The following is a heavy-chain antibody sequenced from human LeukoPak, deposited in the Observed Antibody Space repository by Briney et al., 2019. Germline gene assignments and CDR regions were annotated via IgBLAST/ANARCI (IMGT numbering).Heavy chain of an antibody. J-gene: IGHJ5*02. Sequence: SVKVSCKASGGTFSNYAIGWVRQAPEQGLEWVGRIIPVLGMVDLAQKFQGRVTITADKSTSTAYMELRSLRSDDTAVYYCARGLARKGGIAAVWVWFDPWGQGTLVTVSS. CDR3: ARGLARKGGIAAVWVWFDP. CDR1: GGTFSNYA. D-gene: IGHD6-13*01. CDR2: IIPVLGMV. V-gene: IGHV1-69*04.